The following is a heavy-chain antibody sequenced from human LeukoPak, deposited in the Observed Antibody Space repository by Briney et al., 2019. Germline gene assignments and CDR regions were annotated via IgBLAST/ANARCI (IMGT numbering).Heavy chain of an antibody. V-gene: IGHV3-23*01. CDR3: AKDGAVAVMPTYYYGMDV. Sequence: QAGGSLRLSCAASGFTFSSYAMSWVRQAPGKGLEWVSAISGSGGSTYYADSVKGWFTISRDNSKNTLYLQMNSLRAEDTAVYYCAKDGAVAVMPTYYYGMDVWGQGTTVTVSS. D-gene: IGHD6-19*01. CDR2: ISGSGGST. J-gene: IGHJ6*02. CDR1: GFTFSSYA.